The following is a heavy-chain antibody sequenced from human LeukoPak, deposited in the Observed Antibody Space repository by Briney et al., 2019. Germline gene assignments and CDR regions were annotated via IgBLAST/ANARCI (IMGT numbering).Heavy chain of an antibody. V-gene: IGHV4-59*08. J-gene: IGHJ4*02. CDR2: IYYSGST. CDR1: GGSITKYY. D-gene: IGHD1-26*01. Sequence: PSETLSLTCTVSGGSITKYYWSWIRQPLGKGLEWIGYIYYSGSTNYNPSLKSRVTISVDTSKNQFSLSLSSVTAADTAVYYCARQRYSGSYYFDYWGQGTLVTVSS. CDR3: ARQRYSGSYYFDY.